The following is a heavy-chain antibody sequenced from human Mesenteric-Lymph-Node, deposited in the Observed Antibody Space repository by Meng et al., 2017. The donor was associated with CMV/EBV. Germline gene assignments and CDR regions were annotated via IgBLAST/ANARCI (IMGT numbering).Heavy chain of an antibody. CDR2: INDSGGST. J-gene: IGHJ4*02. Sequence: GESLKISCAASGFTFSTYAMNWVRQAPGKGLEWVSAINDSGGSTYYADSVKGRFTISRDNSKNMLYLQMNSLRTEDTAVYYCATEREPRGANDYWGQGTLVTVSS. V-gene: IGHV3-23*01. D-gene: IGHD3-10*01. CDR1: GFTFSTYA. CDR3: ATEREPRGANDY.